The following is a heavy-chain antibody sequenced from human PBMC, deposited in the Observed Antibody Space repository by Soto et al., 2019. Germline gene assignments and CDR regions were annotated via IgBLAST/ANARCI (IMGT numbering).Heavy chain of an antibody. CDR3: ARGWVVRNYFDY. CDR1: GGSFSGYY. Sequence: SETLSLTCAVYGGSFSGYYWSWIRQPPGKGLEWIGEINHSGSTNYNPSLKSRVTISVDTSKNQFSLKLSSVTAADTAVYYCARGWVVRNYFDYWGQGTLVTVSS. J-gene: IGHJ4*02. CDR2: INHSGST. D-gene: IGHD2-15*01. V-gene: IGHV4-34*01.